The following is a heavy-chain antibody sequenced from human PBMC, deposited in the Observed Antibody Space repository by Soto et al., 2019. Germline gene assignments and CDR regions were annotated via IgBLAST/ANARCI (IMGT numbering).Heavy chain of an antibody. D-gene: IGHD2-21*01. CDR3: ASSYCGNECYPNSVFYYFDWDV. J-gene: IGHJ6*02. CDR1: GGTFSDFT. CDR2: IIPILEAT. Sequence: QVQLVQSGAEVRKPGSSVKVSCSASGGTFSDFTVTWVRQAPGQGLEWMGGIIPILEATKYAQTFQDRVTFTADESTSTVFMELSSLRSEDTAVYFCASSYCGNECYPNSVFYYFDWDVWGQETTETVSS. V-gene: IGHV1-69*01.